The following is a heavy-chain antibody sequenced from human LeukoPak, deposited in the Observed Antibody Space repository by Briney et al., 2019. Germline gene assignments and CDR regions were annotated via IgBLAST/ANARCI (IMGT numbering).Heavy chain of an antibody. Sequence: PGGSLRLSCAASGFTFSSYAMHWVRQAPGKGLEWVAVISYDGSNKYYADSVKGRFTISRDNSKNTLYLQMNSLRAEDTAVYYCARGRIAVAARGAFDIWGQGTMVTASS. D-gene: IGHD6-19*01. CDR1: GFTFSSYA. CDR3: ARGRIAVAARGAFDI. V-gene: IGHV3-30*04. J-gene: IGHJ3*02. CDR2: ISYDGSNK.